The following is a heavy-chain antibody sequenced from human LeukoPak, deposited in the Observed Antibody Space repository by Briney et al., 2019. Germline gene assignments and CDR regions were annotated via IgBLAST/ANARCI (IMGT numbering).Heavy chain of an antibody. J-gene: IGHJ4*02. CDR1: GGTFSSYA. Sequence: ASVKVSCKASGGTFSSYAISWVRQAPGQGLEWMGGIIPIFGTANYAQKFQGRVTITADESTSTAYMELSSLRSEDTAVYYCASGFLNYDSSGYAFDYWGQGTLVTVSS. V-gene: IGHV1-69*13. CDR3: ASGFLNYDSSGYAFDY. CDR2: IIPIFGTA. D-gene: IGHD3-22*01.